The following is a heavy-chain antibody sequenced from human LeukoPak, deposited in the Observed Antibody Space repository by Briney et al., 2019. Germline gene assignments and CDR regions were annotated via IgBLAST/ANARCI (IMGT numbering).Heavy chain of an antibody. CDR3: ATGIVVVGY. Sequence: PGGSLRLSCAASGFTFSSYEMNWVRQHPGKGLEWVSSISSSGSTIYYADSVKGRFTISRDNAKNSLYLQMNSLRAEDTAVYYCATGIVVVGYWGQGTLVTVSS. V-gene: IGHV3-48*03. CDR1: GFTFSSYE. D-gene: IGHD2-2*01. J-gene: IGHJ4*02. CDR2: ISSSGSTI.